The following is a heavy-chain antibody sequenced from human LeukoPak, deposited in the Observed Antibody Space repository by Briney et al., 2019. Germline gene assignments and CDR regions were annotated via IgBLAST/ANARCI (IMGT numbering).Heavy chain of an antibody. CDR2: ISGSGGST. CDR3: AKVSLVDTAMVRGAFDI. D-gene: IGHD5-18*01. CDR1: GFTFSSYA. V-gene: IGHV3-23*01. J-gene: IGHJ3*02. Sequence: GGSLRLSCAAPGFTFSSYAMSWVRQAPGKGLEWVSAISGSGGSTYYADSVKGRFTISRDNSKNTLYLQMNSLRAEDTAVYYCAKVSLVDTAMVRGAFDIWGQGTMVTVSS.